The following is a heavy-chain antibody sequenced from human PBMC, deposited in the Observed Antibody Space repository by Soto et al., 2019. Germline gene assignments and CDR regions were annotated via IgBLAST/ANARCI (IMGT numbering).Heavy chain of an antibody. CDR3: ARARYCSGGSCYLVYAFDI. J-gene: IGHJ3*02. CDR1: GGSFSTYY. D-gene: IGHD2-15*01. V-gene: IGHV4-34*01. CDR2: INHSGST. Sequence: QVQLQQWGAGLLKPSETLSLTCAVYGGSFSTYYWSWIRQPPGKGLDYIGEINHSGSTNYNPSLKSRVTMSVDTSKNQFSLKLSSVTAADTAVYYCARARYCSGGSCYLVYAFDIWGQGTMVTVSS.